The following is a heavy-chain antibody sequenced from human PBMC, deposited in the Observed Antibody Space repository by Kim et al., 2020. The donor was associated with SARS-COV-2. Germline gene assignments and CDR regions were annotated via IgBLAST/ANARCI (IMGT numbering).Heavy chain of an antibody. J-gene: IGHJ5*02. CDR1: GYSFTSYW. CDR2: IYPGDSDT. V-gene: IGHV5-51*01. CDR3: ARLTVRAAMVIKGWFDP. Sequence: GESLKISCKGSGYSFTSYWIGWVRQMPGKGLEWMGIIYPGDSDTRYSPSFQGQVTISADKSISTAYLQWSSLKASDTAMYYCARLTVRAAMVIKGWFDPWGQGTLVTVAS. D-gene: IGHD5-18*01.